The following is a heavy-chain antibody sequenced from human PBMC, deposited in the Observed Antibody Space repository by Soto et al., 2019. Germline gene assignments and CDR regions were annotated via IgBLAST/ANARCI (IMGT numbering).Heavy chain of an antibody. CDR3: ARGARPTAESAGAHTPFDY. D-gene: IGHD2-2*01. Sequence: QVQLVQSGAEVKKPGASVRVSCKASGYAFATYGITWMRQAPGQGLEWMGWINPDKGGTDYAQNLQGRVTMTTDASTSTVYMELRSLTPDDTAVYYCARGARPTAESAGAHTPFDYWGQGTLVTVTS. CDR1: GYAFATYG. V-gene: IGHV1-18*01. CDR2: INPDKGGT. J-gene: IGHJ4*02.